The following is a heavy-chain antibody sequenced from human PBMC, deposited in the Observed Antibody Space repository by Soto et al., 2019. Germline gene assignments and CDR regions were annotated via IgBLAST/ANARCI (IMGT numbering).Heavy chain of an antibody. CDR2: ISSSSSYI. J-gene: IGHJ6*03. Sequence: GGSLRLSCAASGFTFSSYSMNWVRQAPGKGLEWVSSISSSSSYIYYADSVKGRFTISRDNAKNSLYLQMNSLRAEDTAAYYCARDQQALTPERLYSYYYMAVRDKGTTDTVSS. CDR1: GFTFSSYS. V-gene: IGHV3-21*01. CDR3: ARDQQALTPERLYSYYYMAV.